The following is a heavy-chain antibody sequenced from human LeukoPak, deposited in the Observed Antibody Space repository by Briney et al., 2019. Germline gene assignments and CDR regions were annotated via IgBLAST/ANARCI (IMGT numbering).Heavy chain of an antibody. J-gene: IGHJ6*03. CDR3: ARGDFEGATGIYMDV. Sequence: PGGSLRLSCAASGFTFSSYSMNWVRQAPGKGLEWVSYISSSSGNIYYADSVRGRFTISRDNAKKSLFLHMNSLRADDTAVYYCARGDFEGATGIYMDVWGTGTTVTVSS. V-gene: IGHV3-48*04. D-gene: IGHD6-13*01. CDR2: ISSSSGNI. CDR1: GFTFSSYS.